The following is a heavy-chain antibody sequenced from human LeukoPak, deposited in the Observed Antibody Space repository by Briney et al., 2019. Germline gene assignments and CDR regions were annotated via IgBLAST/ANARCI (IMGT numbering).Heavy chain of an antibody. CDR1: GGTFSSYA. Sequence: GASVKVSCKASGGTFSSYAISWVRQAPGQGLERMGRIIPILGIANYAQKFQGRVTITADKSTSTAYMELSSLRSEDTAIYYCARDLYGSGSYAYLVYWGQGTLVTVSS. CDR3: ARDLYGSGSYAYLVY. J-gene: IGHJ4*02. D-gene: IGHD3-10*01. V-gene: IGHV1-69*04. CDR2: IIPILGIA.